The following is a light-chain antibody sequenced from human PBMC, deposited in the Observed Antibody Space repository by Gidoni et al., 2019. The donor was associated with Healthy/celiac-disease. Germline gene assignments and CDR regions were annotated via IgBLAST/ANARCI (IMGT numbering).Light chain of an antibody. CDR2: GNS. Sequence: QSVLTQPPSVSGAPRQRVTISCTGSSSNIGAGYDVAWYQQLPGTAPKLLIYGNSNRPSGVPDRFSGSKSGTSASLAITGLQAEDEADYYCQSYDSSLSGVVFGGGTKLTVL. J-gene: IGLJ2*01. V-gene: IGLV1-40*01. CDR1: SSNIGAGYD. CDR3: QSYDSSLSGVV.